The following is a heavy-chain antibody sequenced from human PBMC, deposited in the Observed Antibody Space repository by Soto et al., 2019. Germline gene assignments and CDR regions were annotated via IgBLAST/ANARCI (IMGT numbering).Heavy chain of an antibody. CDR1: GGSISSSSYY. Sequence: QLQLQESGPGLVKPSETLSLTCTVSGGSISSSSYYWGWIRQPPGKGLEWIGIIYYSGSTYYNPFLNSRITISVATSKNKSSLKLSSVAAEVTAVYYCARRYCSGGSCINAFDIWGQGTMVTVSS. CDR2: IYYSGST. D-gene: IGHD2-15*01. CDR3: ARRYCSGGSCINAFDI. J-gene: IGHJ3*02. V-gene: IGHV4-39*01.